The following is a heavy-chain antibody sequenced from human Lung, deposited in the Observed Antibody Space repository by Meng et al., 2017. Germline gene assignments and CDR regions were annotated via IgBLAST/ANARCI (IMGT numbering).Heavy chain of an antibody. CDR3: ARGATGSYWGYYYYGMDV. CDR1: GYTFTSYG. Sequence: ASVKVSCKASGYTFTSYGISWVRQAPGQGLEWMGWISAYNGNTNYAQKLQGRVTMTTDKSTSTAYMELRSLRSDDTAVYYCARGATGSYWGYYYYGMDVWGQGTTVTVSS. V-gene: IGHV1-18*01. CDR2: ISAYNGNT. J-gene: IGHJ6*02. D-gene: IGHD3-10*01.